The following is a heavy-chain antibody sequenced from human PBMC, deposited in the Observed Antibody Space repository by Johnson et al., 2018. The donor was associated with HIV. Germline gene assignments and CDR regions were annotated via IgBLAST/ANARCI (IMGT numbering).Heavy chain of an antibody. CDR3: ARASSGYYSDAFDI. D-gene: IGHD3-22*01. J-gene: IGHJ3*02. V-gene: IGHV3-66*02. Sequence: VQLVESGGGLVKPGGSLRLSCAGSGFTFIDYYMSWIRQAPGKGLEWVSVIYSGGSTYYADSVKGRFTISRDNSKNTLYLQMNSLRAEDTAVYYCARASSGYYSDAFDIWGQGTMVTVSS. CDR1: GFTFIDYY. CDR2: IYSGGST.